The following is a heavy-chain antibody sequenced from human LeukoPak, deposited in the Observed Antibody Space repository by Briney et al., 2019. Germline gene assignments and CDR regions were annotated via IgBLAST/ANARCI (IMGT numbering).Heavy chain of an antibody. CDR3: ARDADTATWGSYGMDV. D-gene: IGHD5-18*01. CDR1: GGSISSYY. V-gene: IGHV4-59*01. J-gene: IGHJ6*02. Sequence: SETLSLTCTVSGGSISSYYRSWIRQPPGKGLEWIGYIYYSGSTNYNPSLKSRVTISVDTSKNQFSLKLSSVTAADTAVYYCARDADTATWGSYGMDVWGQGTTVTVSS. CDR2: IYYSGST.